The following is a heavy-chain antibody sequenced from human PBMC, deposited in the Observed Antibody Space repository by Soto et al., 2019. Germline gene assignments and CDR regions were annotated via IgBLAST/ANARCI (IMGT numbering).Heavy chain of an antibody. V-gene: IGHV3-21*01. Sequence: GSLRLSCAASVFTFRSFTMNWVRQAPGKGLEWVSTISSNSPYIYYTDALRGRFTISRDNAKNSLHLQMNSLRAEDTAVYYCTRDASRDSSARGWFDPWGPGTLVTVSS. CDR2: ISSNSPYI. D-gene: IGHD6-13*01. CDR1: VFTFRSFT. J-gene: IGHJ5*02. CDR3: TRDASRDSSARGWFDP.